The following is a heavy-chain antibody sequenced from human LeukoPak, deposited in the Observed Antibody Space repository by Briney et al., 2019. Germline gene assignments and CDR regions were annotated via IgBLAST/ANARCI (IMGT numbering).Heavy chain of an antibody. Sequence: GASVKVSCKVSGYTLTELSMHWVRQAPGKGLEWMGGFDPEDGETIYAQKFQGRVTMTEDTSTDTAYMELSSLRSEGTAAYYCATGHVGASYLAWGYWGQGTLVTVSS. D-gene: IGHD1-26*01. CDR2: FDPEDGET. J-gene: IGHJ4*02. CDR3: ATGHVGASYLAWGY. V-gene: IGHV1-24*01. CDR1: GYTLTELS.